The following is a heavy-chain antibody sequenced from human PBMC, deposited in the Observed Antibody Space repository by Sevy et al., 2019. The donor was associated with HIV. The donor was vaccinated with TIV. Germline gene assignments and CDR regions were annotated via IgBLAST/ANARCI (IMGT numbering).Heavy chain of an antibody. V-gene: IGHV3-33*01. J-gene: IGHJ4*02. CDR1: GFIFSDYV. CDR3: ARVQERYRSDWFFDY. D-gene: IGHD6-19*01. CDR2: IWYDGSNN. Sequence: GGSLRLSCAASGFIFSDYVMHWVRQAPGKGLEWVALIWYDGSNNYYADSVKGRFTISRDNSKNTLYLQMNSLRAEDTAVYYCARVQERYRSDWFFDYLGQGTLVTVSS.